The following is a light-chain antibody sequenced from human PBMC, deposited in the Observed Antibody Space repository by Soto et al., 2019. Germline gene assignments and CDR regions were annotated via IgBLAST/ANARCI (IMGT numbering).Light chain of an antibody. CDR3: QQYNHWPYT. CDR1: QSISSN. J-gene: IGKJ2*01. V-gene: IGKV3-15*01. Sequence: EIVMTQSPATLSVSPGERATLSCRASQSISSNLAWYQQKPGQAPRLLIYGASSRATGIPARFSGSGSGTEFPRTISSLQSEDFAVYCCQQYNHWPYTFGQGTKLEIK. CDR2: GAS.